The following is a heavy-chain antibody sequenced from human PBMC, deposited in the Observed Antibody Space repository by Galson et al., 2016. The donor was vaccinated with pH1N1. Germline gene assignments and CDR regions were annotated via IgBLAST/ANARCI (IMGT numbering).Heavy chain of an antibody. J-gene: IGHJ4*02. CDR3: ARDLGSLELMDLTFDY. D-gene: IGHD1-7*01. CDR2: ISSSDTI. Sequence: SLRLSCAASGFTFSDYPMSWIRQAPGKGLEWVSYISSSDTIYYADSVKGRFTISRDNAKNSLYLQMNSLRAEDTAMYYCARDLGSLELMDLTFDYWGQGTLVTVSS. V-gene: IGHV3-11*01. CDR1: GFTFSDYP.